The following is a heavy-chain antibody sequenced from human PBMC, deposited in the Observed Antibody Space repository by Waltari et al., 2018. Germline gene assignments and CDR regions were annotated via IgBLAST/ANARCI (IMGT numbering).Heavy chain of an antibody. D-gene: IGHD1-1*01. CDR1: GGSISSYY. Sequence: QVQLQESGPGLVKPSETLSLTCTVSGGSISSYYWTWVRQPPGKGLDWIGYIYNSGSTNYNPSLKSRVTMSIDTSKNQFSLKLTSVTVADTAVYYCARVCDTTTSIDPWGQGALVTVSS. J-gene: IGHJ5*02. V-gene: IGHV4-59*01. CDR2: IYNSGST. CDR3: ARVCDTTTSIDP.